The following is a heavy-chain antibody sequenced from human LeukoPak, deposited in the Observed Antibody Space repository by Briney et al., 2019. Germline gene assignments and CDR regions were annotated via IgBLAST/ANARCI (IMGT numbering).Heavy chain of an antibody. CDR2: ISGSGGST. Sequence: GGSLRLSCAASGFTFSSYAMSWVRQAPGQGLEWVSAISGSGGSTYYADSVKGRFTISRDNSKNTLYLQMNSLRAEDTAVYYCARHIVATINPEYFQHWGQGTLVTVSS. D-gene: IGHD5-12*01. J-gene: IGHJ1*01. CDR1: GFTFSSYA. V-gene: IGHV3-23*01. CDR3: ARHIVATINPEYFQH.